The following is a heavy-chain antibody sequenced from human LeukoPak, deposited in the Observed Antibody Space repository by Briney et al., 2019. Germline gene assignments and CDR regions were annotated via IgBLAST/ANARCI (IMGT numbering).Heavy chain of an antibody. D-gene: IGHD6-13*01. Sequence: GGSLRLSCAASGFTFSSYGMHWVRQASGKGLEFVALIRTKANSYTKAYAASVTGRFTISRDDSKSTSYLQMNSLKTEDTALYFCTKSYSDNSWYDWFGPWGQGTLVTVSS. CDR3: TKSYSDNSWYDWFGP. V-gene: IGHV3-73*01. J-gene: IGHJ5*02. CDR1: GFTFSSYG. CDR2: IRTKANSYTK.